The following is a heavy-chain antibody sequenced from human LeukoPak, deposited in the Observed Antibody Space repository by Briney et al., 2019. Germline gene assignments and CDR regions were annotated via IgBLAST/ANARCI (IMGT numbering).Heavy chain of an antibody. J-gene: IGHJ4*02. V-gene: IGHV1-69*05. CDR1: GGTFSSYA. CDR3: ARAKRYYDILTGYPDLDY. Sequence: SVKVSCKASGGTFSSYAISWVRQAPGQGLEWMGRIIPIFGTANYAQKFQGRVTITTDESTSTAYMELSSLRSGDTAVYYCARAKRYYDILTGYPDLDYWGQGTLVTVSS. D-gene: IGHD3-9*01. CDR2: IIPIFGTA.